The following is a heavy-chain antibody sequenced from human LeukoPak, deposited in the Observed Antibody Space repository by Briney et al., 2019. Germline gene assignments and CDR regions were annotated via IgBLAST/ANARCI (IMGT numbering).Heavy chain of an antibody. CDR1: GFTFSSYA. J-gene: IGHJ4*02. CDR2: ISYDGSNK. D-gene: IGHD1-26*01. V-gene: IGHV3-30*04. CDR3: ARSPGILGTNYFDY. Sequence: GGSLRLSCAASGFTFSSYAMHWVRQAPGKGLEWVAVISYDGSNKNYADSVKGRFTISGDNSKNTLYLQMNSLRAEDTSVYYCARSPGILGTNYFDYWGQGTLVTVSS.